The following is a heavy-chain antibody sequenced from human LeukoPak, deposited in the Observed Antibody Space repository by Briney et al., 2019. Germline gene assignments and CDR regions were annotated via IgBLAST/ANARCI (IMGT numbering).Heavy chain of an antibody. CDR2: IYTSGNS. CDR3: ARAGGSYALNWFDP. D-gene: IGHD3-16*01. J-gene: IGHJ5*02. V-gene: IGHV4-4*07. CDR1: GGSISSYY. Sequence: SETLSLTCTVSGGSISSYYWSWIRQPAGKGLEWIGQIYTSGNSYYNPSLKSRVTMSVDTSKKQFSLNLTSVTAADTAVYYCARAGGSYALNWFDPWGQGILVTVSS.